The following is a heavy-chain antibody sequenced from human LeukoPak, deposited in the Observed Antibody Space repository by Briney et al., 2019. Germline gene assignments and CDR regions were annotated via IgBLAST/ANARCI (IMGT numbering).Heavy chain of an antibody. Sequence: GGSLRLSCEASGFTFSSYAMTWVRQAPGKGLEWVSGIYASGSATHYADTVKGRFTISRDNSKNTLYLQMDSLRAEDTAVYYCAKRPRDSSGYYLGAFDMWGQGTMVTVSS. CDR3: AKRPRDSSGYYLGAFDM. D-gene: IGHD3-22*01. CDR1: GFTFSSYA. J-gene: IGHJ3*02. V-gene: IGHV3-23*01. CDR2: IYASGSAT.